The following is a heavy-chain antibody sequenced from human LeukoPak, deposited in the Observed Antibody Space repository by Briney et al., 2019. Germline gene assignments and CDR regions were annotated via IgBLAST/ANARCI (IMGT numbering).Heavy chain of an antibody. V-gene: IGHV3-23*01. Sequence: GGSLRLSCAASGFSFSTYAMTWVRQAPGKGLEWVSSISSSGGNTYYADSVKGRFTISRDNSENTLYLQMNSLRAEDTALYYCAKPKGPNYFDYWGQGTLVTVSS. CDR1: GFSFSTYA. CDR3: AKPKGPNYFDY. CDR2: ISSSGGNT. J-gene: IGHJ4*02.